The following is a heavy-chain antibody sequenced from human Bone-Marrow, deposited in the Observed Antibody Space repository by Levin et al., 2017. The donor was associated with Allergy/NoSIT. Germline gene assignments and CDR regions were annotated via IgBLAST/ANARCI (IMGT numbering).Heavy chain of an antibody. Sequence: NPSETLSLTCAVSGGYLSGYYWSWIRQTPGKGLEWLGEINHSGSTNYRPSLRGRLTLSVDTSRGSFSLRLTSISAADTAMYYCARSTASDEDAYDIWGQGTMVIVS. V-gene: IGHV4-34*01. CDR3: ARSTASDEDAYDI. CDR2: INHSGST. D-gene: IGHD5-18*01. CDR1: GGYLSGYY. J-gene: IGHJ3*02.